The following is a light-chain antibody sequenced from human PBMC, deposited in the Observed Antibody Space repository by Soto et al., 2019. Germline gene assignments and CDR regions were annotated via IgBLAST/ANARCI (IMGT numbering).Light chain of an antibody. CDR1: SIDVGGYNY. CDR3: SSYTSSSTL. V-gene: IGLV2-14*01. CDR2: DVS. Sequence: QSVLTQPASVSGSPGQSITISCTGTSIDVGGYNYVSWYQQHPGKAPKLMIYDVSNRPSGVSNRFSGSKSGNTASLTISGLQAEDEADYYCSSYTSSSTLFGNGTKVTVL. J-gene: IGLJ1*01.